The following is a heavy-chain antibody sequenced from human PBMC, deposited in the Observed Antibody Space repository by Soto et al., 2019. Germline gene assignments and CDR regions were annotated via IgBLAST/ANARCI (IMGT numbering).Heavy chain of an antibody. D-gene: IGHD3-3*01. CDR1: GYDFNTNW. CDR2: MYPGDSDT. CDR3: ARLPRDCNKTSCYYADH. J-gene: IGHJ4*02. Sequence: VESLTISCRGSGYDFNTNWFGWVRQLPGRGLEWVGIMYPGDSDTRYNPSLQGHVTLSVDVTVSTAFLQWRSLETSDTGMYFCARLPRDCNKTSCYYADHWGQGTQVTVSS. V-gene: IGHV5-51*01.